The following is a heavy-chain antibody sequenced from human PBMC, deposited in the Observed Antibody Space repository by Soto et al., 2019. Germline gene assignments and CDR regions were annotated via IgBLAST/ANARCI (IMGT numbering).Heavy chain of an antibody. Sequence: EVLLLESGGGLVQRGGSLRLSCVASGFTFSNYGFTWARQVPGKGLEWVSLSCGCGDVEYANTVKVRFTISRDTPKKTVLLDTNGVRVDDTAVYFCAKCKGRLSNKCYYGMDVWGQGTTVTVS. D-gene: IGHD2-21*02. J-gene: IGHJ6*02. V-gene: IGHV3-23*01. CDR1: GFTFSNYG. CDR3: AKCKGRLSNKCYYGMDV. CDR2: LSCGCGDV.